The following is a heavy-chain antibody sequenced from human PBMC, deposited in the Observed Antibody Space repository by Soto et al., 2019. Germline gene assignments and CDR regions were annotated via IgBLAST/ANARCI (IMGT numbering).Heavy chain of an antibody. CDR2: MNPNSGNT. V-gene: IGHV1-8*01. D-gene: IGHD6-13*01. CDR1: GYTFTSYD. J-gene: IGHJ6*02. Sequence: QVQLVQSGAEVKKPGASVKVSCKASGYTFTSYDINWVRQATGQGLEWMGWMNPNSGNTGYAQKFQGRVNMTRNTSVSTAYMELSSLRSEDTAVYYCARVYYSSSWPRYYYYYGMDVWGQGTTVTVSS. CDR3: ARVYYSSSWPRYYYYYGMDV.